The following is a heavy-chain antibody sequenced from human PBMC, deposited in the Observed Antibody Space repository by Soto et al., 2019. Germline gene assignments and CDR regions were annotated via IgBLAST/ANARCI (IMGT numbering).Heavy chain of an antibody. CDR2: IRNKANSHAT. CDR1: GFTFSGSA. J-gene: IGHJ6*02. Sequence: EVQLVESGGGLVQPGGSLKLSCAASGFTFSGSAMHWVRQASGKGLEWVGRIRNKANSHATAYAASVKGRFTISRDDSKNTAYLQMTSLKTEDTAVYYCATRLTPPYGMDVWGQGTTVTVSS. D-gene: IGHD3-16*01. V-gene: IGHV3-73*02. CDR3: ATRLTPPYGMDV.